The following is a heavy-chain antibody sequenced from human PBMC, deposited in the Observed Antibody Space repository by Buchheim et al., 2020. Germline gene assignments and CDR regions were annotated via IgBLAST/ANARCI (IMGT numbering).Heavy chain of an antibody. D-gene: IGHD3-16*01. CDR2: ISAGGGGT. Sequence: EVQLVESGGGLVQPGGSLRLSCAASGFIFANYAMTWVRQAPGKGLEWVAAISAGGGGTYYGDSLKGRFTVSRDNSKDILFLQVNSLRGDDTAVYYCAILRLGQFPEWGQGTL. J-gene: IGHJ4*02. CDR3: AILRLGQFPE. V-gene: IGHV3-23*04. CDR1: GFIFANYA.